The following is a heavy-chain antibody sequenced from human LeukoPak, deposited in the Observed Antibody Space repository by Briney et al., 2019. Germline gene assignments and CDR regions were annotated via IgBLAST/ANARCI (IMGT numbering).Heavy chain of an antibody. D-gene: IGHD2-2*02. CDR1: GGTFISYA. J-gene: IGHJ5*02. Sequence: ASVKVSCKASGGTFISYAISWVRQAPGQGLEWMGWISAYNGNTNYAQKLQGRVTMTTDTSTSTAYMELRSLRSDDTAVYYCARCGYQLLYGDWFDPWGQGTLVTVSS. CDR3: ARCGYQLLYGDWFDP. V-gene: IGHV1-18*01. CDR2: ISAYNGNT.